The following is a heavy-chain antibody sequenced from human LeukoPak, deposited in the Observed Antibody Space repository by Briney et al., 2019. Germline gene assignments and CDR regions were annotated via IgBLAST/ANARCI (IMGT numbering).Heavy chain of an antibody. Sequence: GGSLRLSCAASGFTFSNSWMTWVRQAPGKGLQWVAHINQDGGDKNYLDSVRGRFTISRDNAENSLYLQMNSLTADDTAVYYCARGHYDLNLWGQGTTVTVSS. CDR1: GFTFSNSW. CDR3: ARGHYDLNL. J-gene: IGHJ6*02. V-gene: IGHV3-7*01. CDR2: INQDGGDK.